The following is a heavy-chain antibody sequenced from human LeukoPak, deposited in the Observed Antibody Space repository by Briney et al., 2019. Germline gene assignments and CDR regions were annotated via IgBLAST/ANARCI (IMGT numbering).Heavy chain of an antibody. CDR3: ARSRSTYYDILTGYPSFDY. D-gene: IGHD3-9*01. Sequence: SVKVSCKASGGTFSSYTISWVRQAPGQGLEWMGRIIPILGIANYAQKFQGRVTITTDESTSTAYMELSSLRSEDTAVYYCARSRSTYYDILTGYPSFDYWGQGTLVTVSS. V-gene: IGHV1-69*02. CDR1: GGTFSSYT. J-gene: IGHJ4*02. CDR2: IIPILGIA.